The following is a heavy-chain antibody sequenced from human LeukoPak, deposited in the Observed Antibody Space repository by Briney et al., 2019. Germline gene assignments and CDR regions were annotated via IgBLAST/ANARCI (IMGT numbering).Heavy chain of an antibody. CDR3: ARWSMVAASHNWFDP. V-gene: IGHV4-39*07. Sequence: SETLSLTCTVSGGSISSSSYYWGWLRQPPGKGLEWIGEINHSGSTNYNPSLKSRVTISVDTSKNQFSLKLSSVTAADTAVYYCARWSMVAASHNWFDPWGQGTLVTVSS. J-gene: IGHJ5*02. CDR2: INHSGST. D-gene: IGHD2-15*01. CDR1: GGSISSSSYY.